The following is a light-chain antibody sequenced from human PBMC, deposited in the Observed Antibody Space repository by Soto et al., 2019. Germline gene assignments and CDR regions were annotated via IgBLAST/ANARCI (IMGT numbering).Light chain of an antibody. CDR3: QQYYAIPRT. J-gene: IGKJ1*01. Sequence: DIVMTQSPDSLAVSLGERAIINCKSSQSVLDRSNNKNYLTWYQQKPGQPPKPLIYWASTREFGVPDRFSGSGSGTDFTLTISSLQAEDVAFYYCQQYYAIPRTFGQGTKVEIK. CDR2: WAS. CDR1: QSVLDRSNNKNY. V-gene: IGKV4-1*01.